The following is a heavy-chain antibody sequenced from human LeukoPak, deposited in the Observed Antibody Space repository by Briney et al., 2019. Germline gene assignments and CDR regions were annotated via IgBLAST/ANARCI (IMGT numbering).Heavy chain of an antibody. CDR2: IIPIFGTA. V-gene: IGHV1-69*13. J-gene: IGHJ4*02. CDR3: ARARGDDYYSDY. D-gene: IGHD3-10*01. Sequence: SVKVSCKASGYTFTNNYLHWVRQAPGQGLEWMGGIIPIFGTANYAQKFQGRVTITADESTSTAYMELSSLRSEDTAVYYCARARGDDYYSDYWGQGTLVTVSS. CDR1: GYTFTNNY.